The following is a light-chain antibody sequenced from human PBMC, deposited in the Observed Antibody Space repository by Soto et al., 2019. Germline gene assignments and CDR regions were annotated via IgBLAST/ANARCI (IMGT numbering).Light chain of an antibody. CDR2: GAS. CDR1: QAIGNG. J-gene: IGKJ1*01. V-gene: IGKV1-6*01. Sequence: AIQITQAPSSLSASVRDKVTISFRASQAIGNGLGWYQQKPGKPPKVLIYGASNLQSGVPPRFSGSGSGTDFTLAISSLQPEDSATYYCLQDINYPWTFGQGTKVDI. CDR3: LQDINYPWT.